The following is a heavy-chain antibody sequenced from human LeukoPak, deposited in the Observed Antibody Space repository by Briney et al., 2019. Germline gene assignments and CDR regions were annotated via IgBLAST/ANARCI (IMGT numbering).Heavy chain of an antibody. CDR2: IYHSGVT. Sequence: SGTLSLTCTVSDFSISSGYYWGWIRQPPGKGLEWIGSIYHSGVTYYNPSLKSRVTTSVDTSKNQFSLKVNSVTAADTAVYYCARGYSSSWYVFDYWGQGTLVTVSS. V-gene: IGHV4-38-2*02. CDR1: DFSISSGYY. D-gene: IGHD6-13*01. J-gene: IGHJ4*02. CDR3: ARGYSSSWYVFDY.